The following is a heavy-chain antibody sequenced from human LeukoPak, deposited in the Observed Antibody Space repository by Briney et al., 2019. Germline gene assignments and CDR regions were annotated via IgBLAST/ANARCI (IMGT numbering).Heavy chain of an antibody. CDR2: IYYTGST. CDR1: GGSISSSSYY. Sequence: SETLSLTCTVSGGSISSSSYYWGWIRQPPGKGLEWIGSIYYTGSTYYNPSLKSRVTISVDTSKNQFSLKLSSVTAADTAVYYCARASLLRFGELSYYFDYWGQGTLVTVSS. V-gene: IGHV4-39*07. J-gene: IGHJ4*02. CDR3: ARASLLRFGELSYYFDY. D-gene: IGHD3-10*01.